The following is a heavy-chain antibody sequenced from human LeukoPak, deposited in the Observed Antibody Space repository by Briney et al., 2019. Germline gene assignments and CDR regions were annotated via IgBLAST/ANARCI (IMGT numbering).Heavy chain of an antibody. Sequence: SETLSLTCTVSGGSICRYYWSWIRQPPGKGLEWIGYIYYSGSTNYNPSLKSRVTISVDTSKNQFSLKLSSVTAADTAVYYCARDRVYGDSLAFDIWGQGTMVTVSS. CDR3: ARDRVYGDSLAFDI. J-gene: IGHJ3*02. D-gene: IGHD4-17*01. CDR1: GGSICRYY. CDR2: IYYSGST. V-gene: IGHV4-59*01.